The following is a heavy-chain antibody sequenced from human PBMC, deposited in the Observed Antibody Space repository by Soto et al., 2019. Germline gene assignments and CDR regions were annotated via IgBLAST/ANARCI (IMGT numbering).Heavy chain of an antibody. CDR2: IVSSGAM. D-gene: IGHD1-20*01. CDR3: ARQETESGYNYLSHFGK. J-gene: IGHJ4*02. CDR1: VSSVISSRCY. Sequence: PSSTXSLTCSFCVSSVISSRCYLWWIRQTPGKGLEWIGSIVSSGAMHPNPSLRSRIDTYLDSSQNKLSLDLFSVTAADTSVYYCARQETESGYNYLSHFGKWGQGILV. V-gene: IGHV4-39*01.